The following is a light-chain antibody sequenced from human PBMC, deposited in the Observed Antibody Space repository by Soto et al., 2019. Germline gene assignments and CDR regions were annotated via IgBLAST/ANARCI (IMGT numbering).Light chain of an antibody. J-gene: IGKJ1*01. V-gene: IGKV3-15*01. CDR3: RQYQYCPPRT. Sequence: VMTQSPGTLSVSPGERATLSCRASQSADTLVAWYHHRPGQAPRLLISDASTRATGVSDRFSASGSGTEFTLTISSLQSEDSASYYCRQYQYCPPRTFGQGTKVEI. CDR2: DAS. CDR1: QSADTL.